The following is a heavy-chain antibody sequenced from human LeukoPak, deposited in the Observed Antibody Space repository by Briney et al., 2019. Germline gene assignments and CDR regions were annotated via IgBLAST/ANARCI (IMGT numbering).Heavy chain of an antibody. CDR2: IKQDRSEK. D-gene: IGHD6-19*01. V-gene: IGHV3-7*01. J-gene: IGHJ4*02. Sequence: GGSLRLSCAASGFTFTNYWMSWVRQAPGKGLELVANIKQDRSEKYYVDSVKGRFTISRDNAKNSLYLQMNSLRAEDTAVYYCARDPGDIVVAGTFDYWGQGTLVTVSS. CDR3: ARDPGDIVVAGTFDY. CDR1: GFTFTNYW.